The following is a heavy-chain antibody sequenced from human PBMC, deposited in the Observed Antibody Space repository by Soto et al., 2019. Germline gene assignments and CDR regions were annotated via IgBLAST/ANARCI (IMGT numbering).Heavy chain of an antibody. CDR2: ISGSGGST. CDR1: GFTFSSYA. D-gene: IGHD6-13*01. CDR3: AKSKGPKYSSSWYYFDY. V-gene: IGHV3-23*01. J-gene: IGHJ4*02. Sequence: PGGSLRLSCAASGFTFSSYAMSWVRQAPGKGLEWVSAISGSGGSTYYADSVKGRFTISRDNSKNTLYLQMNSLRAEDTAVYYCAKSKGPKYSSSWYYFDYWGQGTLVTVS.